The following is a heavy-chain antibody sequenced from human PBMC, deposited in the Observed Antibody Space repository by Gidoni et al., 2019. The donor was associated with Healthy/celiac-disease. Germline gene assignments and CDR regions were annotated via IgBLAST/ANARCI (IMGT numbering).Heavy chain of an antibody. CDR2: ISYDGSNK. V-gene: IGHV3-30*18. J-gene: IGHJ6*02. Sequence: TFSSYGMHWVRQAPGKGLEWVAVISYDGSNKYYADSVKGRFTISRDNSKNTLYLQMNSLRAEDTAVYYCAKDPTHDYGDPYYYYYGMDVWGQGTTVTVSS. D-gene: IGHD4-17*01. CDR3: AKDPTHDYGDPYYYYYGMDV. CDR1: TFSSYG.